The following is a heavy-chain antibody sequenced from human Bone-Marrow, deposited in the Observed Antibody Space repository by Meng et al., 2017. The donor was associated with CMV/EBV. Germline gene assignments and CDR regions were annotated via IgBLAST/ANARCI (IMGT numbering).Heavy chain of an antibody. CDR3: ARGWGICSGGSCYPRDYYYYGMDV. V-gene: IGHV1-69*10. J-gene: IGHJ6*02. Sequence: SVKVSCKASGGTFSSYAISWVRQAPGQGLEWMGGIIPILGIANYAQKFQGRVTITADKSTSTAYMELSSLRSEDTAVYYCARGWGICSGGSCYPRDYYYYGMDVWGQGTTVTFSS. CDR2: IIPILGIA. D-gene: IGHD2-15*01. CDR1: GGTFSSYA.